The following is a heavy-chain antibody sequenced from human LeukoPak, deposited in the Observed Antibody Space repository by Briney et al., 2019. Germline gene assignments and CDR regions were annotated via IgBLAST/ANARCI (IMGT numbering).Heavy chain of an antibody. V-gene: IGHV4-59*01. CDR1: GGSISSYY. Sequence: SETLSLTCTVSGGSISSYYWSWIRQPPGKGLEWIGYIYYSGSTNYNPSLKSRVTISVDTSKNQFSLKLSSVTAADTAVYYCARDWDGVAAAGTDWYFDLWGRGTLVTVSS. D-gene: IGHD6-13*01. CDR2: IYYSGST. J-gene: IGHJ2*01. CDR3: ARDWDGVAAAGTDWYFDL.